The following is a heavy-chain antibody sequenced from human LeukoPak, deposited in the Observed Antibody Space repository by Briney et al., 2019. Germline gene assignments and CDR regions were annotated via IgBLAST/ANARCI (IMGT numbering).Heavy chain of an antibody. CDR3: AKFPIQLWYYFDY. J-gene: IGHJ4*02. V-gene: IGHV3-23*01. D-gene: IGHD5-18*01. Sequence: PGGSLRLSCAASGFTFSSYGMSWVRQAPGKGLEWVSAISGSGGSTYYADSVKGRFTISRDNSKNTLYLQMNSLRAEDTAVYYCAKFPIQLWYYFDYWGQGTLVTVSS. CDR1: GFTFSSYG. CDR2: ISGSGGST.